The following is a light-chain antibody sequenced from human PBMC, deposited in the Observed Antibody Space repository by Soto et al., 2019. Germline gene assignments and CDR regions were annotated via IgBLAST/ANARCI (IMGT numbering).Light chain of an antibody. CDR3: QQYGSSGT. J-gene: IGKJ1*01. Sequence: EIVLTQSPAILSLYPGERATLSCRASQSVTNYLDWYQQKPGQAPRLLIYGASNRATGIPDRFSGSGSGTDFTLTISRLEPEDFAVYYCQQYGSSGTFGQGTKVEIK. CDR1: QSVTNY. V-gene: IGKV3-20*01. CDR2: GAS.